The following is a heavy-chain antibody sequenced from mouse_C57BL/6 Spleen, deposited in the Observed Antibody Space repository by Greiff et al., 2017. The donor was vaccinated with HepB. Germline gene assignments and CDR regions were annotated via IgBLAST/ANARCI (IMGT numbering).Heavy chain of an antibody. CDR2: INPSTGGT. V-gene: IGHV1-42*01. CDR3: ARRGYYDYDGRNVFDY. J-gene: IGHJ2*01. CDR1: GYSFTGYY. D-gene: IGHD2-4*01. Sequence: VQLKESGPELVKPGASVKISCKASGYSFTGYYMNWVKQSPEKSLEWIGEINPSTGGTTYNQKFKAKATLTVDKSSSTAYMQLKSLTSEDSAVYYCARRGYYDYDGRNVFDYWGQGTTLTVSS.